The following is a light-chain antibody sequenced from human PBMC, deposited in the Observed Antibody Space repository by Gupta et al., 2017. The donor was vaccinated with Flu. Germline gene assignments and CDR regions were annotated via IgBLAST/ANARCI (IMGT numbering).Light chain of an antibody. CDR3: MQGAHWPWA. CDR2: QVS. Sequence: DVVMTQSLLSLPVTLGQPASISCRSSQGLVYSDGNTYLHWFQQRPGQSPRRLIYQVSYRESWVPDRFSGSGAGTNFTLKISRGESDDVGIYFCMQGAHWPWAFGQGTTVEIK. J-gene: IGKJ1*01. V-gene: IGKV2-30*01. CDR1: QGLVYSDGNTY.